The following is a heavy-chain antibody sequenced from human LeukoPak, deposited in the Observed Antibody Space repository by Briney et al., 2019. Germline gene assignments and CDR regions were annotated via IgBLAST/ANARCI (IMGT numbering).Heavy chain of an antibody. CDR3: AKGGVYSFDY. D-gene: IGHD4-11*01. CDR1: GFTFSNNW. J-gene: IGHJ4*02. CDR2: VDGDGSST. Sequence: GGSLRFSCAASGFTFSNNWMHWVRQAPGKGLVWVSRVDGDGSSTTYADSVKGRFSISRDNAKNTLYLQLNSLRAEDTAVYYCAKGGVYSFDYWGQGALVTVSS. V-gene: IGHV3-74*01.